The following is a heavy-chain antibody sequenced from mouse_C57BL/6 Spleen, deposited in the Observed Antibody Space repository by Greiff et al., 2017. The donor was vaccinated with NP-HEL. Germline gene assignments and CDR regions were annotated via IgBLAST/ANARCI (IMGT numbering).Heavy chain of an antibody. CDR1: GYTFTDYY. Sequence: VKLQESGPELVKPGASVKISCKASGYTFTDYYINWVKQRPGQGLEWIGWIFPGSGSTSYNEKFKGKATLTVDKSSSTAYMLLSNLTSEDSAVYFVARKTDYYGSTPFAYWGHGTLVTVSA. J-gene: IGHJ3*01. V-gene: IGHV1-75*01. CDR3: ARKTDYYGSTPFAY. CDR2: IFPGSGST. D-gene: IGHD1-1*01.